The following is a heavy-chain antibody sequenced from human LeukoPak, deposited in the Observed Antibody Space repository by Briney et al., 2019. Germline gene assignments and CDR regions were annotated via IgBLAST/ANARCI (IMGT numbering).Heavy chain of an antibody. CDR2: MNPNGGNT. CDR1: GGTFSSYA. D-gene: IGHD2-2*02. V-gene: IGHV1-8*02. J-gene: IGHJ6*02. Sequence: ASVKVSCKASGGTFSSYAISWVRQAPGQGLEWMGWMNPNGGNTGYAQKFQGRVTMTRNTSISTAYMELSSLRSEDTAVYYCARDIVVVPAAIHYYYGMDVWGQGTTVTVSS. CDR3: ARDIVVVPAAIHYYYGMDV.